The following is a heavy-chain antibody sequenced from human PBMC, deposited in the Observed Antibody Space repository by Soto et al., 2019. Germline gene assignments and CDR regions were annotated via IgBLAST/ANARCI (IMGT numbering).Heavy chain of an antibody. V-gene: IGHV1-8*01. CDR3: AREGMDV. CDR1: GYTFTSYD. CDR2: MNPNSGNT. Sequence: EASVKVSCKASGYTFTSYDINWVRPATGQGLEWMGYMNPNSGNTVYAQKFQGRVTMTWDTSISTAYMELSSLRSEDTAVYYCAREGMDVWGQGTTVTVSS. J-gene: IGHJ6*02.